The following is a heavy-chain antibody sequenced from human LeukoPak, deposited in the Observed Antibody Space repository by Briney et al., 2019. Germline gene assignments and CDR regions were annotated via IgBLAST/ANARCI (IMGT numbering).Heavy chain of an antibody. CDR1: SGSISSYY. Sequence: SETLSLTCTVSSGSISSYYWSWIRQPPGKGLEWIGYIYYSGSTNYNPSLKSRVTISVDTSKNQFSLKLSSVTTADTAVYYCARALFLGQLWLFDYWGQGTLVTVSS. D-gene: IGHD5-18*01. V-gene: IGHV4-59*01. CDR3: ARALFLGQLWLFDY. J-gene: IGHJ4*02. CDR2: IYYSGST.